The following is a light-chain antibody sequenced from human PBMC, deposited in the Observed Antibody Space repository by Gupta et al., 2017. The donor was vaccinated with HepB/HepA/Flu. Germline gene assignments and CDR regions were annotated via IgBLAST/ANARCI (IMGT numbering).Light chain of an antibody. Sequence: DIQMTQSPSSLSASVGDTVTITCRASQNINTYLNWYQQKPGKAPKRLIYGASNLQSGVPSRFSGSGSGTDFTLTISSRQPEDFASYYCQQNANTLSNTFGQGTRLEIK. V-gene: IGKV1-39*01. CDR1: QNINTY. CDR3: QQNANTLSNT. J-gene: IGKJ5*01. CDR2: GAS.